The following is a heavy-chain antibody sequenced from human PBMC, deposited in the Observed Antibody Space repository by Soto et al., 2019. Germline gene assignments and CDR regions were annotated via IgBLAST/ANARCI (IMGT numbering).Heavy chain of an antibody. CDR2: ISGSGDST. J-gene: IGHJ4*02. CDR3: ARRGPGTYFDY. V-gene: IGHV3-23*01. D-gene: IGHD6-13*01. Sequence: TGGSLRLSCAVSRFTFSSYGMNWVRQAPGKGLEWVSSISGSGDSTYYADSVKGRFTISRDNSKNTLYLQMNSLRAEDTAVYYCARRGPGTYFDYWGQGTMVTVSS. CDR1: RFTFSSYG.